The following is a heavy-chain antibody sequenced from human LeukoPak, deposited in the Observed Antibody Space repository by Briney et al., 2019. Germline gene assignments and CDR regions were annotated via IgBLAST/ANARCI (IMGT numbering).Heavy chain of an antibody. CDR1: GFTFGDYA. J-gene: IGHJ4*02. CDR3: TRSDYGYTEQTTN. Sequence: PGGSLRLSCTASGFTFGDYAMSWVRQAPGKGLEWVGFIRSKAYGGTTEYAASVKGRFTISRDDSKSIAYLQMNSLKTEDTAVYYCTRSDYGYTEQTTNWGQGTLVTVSS. CDR2: IRSKAYGGTT. V-gene: IGHV3-49*04. D-gene: IGHD4-17*01.